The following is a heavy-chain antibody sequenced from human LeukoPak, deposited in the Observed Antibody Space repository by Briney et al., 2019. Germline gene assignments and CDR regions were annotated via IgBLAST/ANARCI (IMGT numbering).Heavy chain of an antibody. Sequence: PGGSLRLSCAASGFTFSSYWMSWIRQAAGKGLGWVSYISYSGDTIYYADSVKGRFTVSRDNAKNSLYLQMNSLRAEDTAVYYCARLGIITAAGSNDYWGQGTPVTVSS. CDR3: ARLGIITAAGSNDY. D-gene: IGHD6-13*01. CDR1: GFTFSSYW. V-gene: IGHV3-11*01. J-gene: IGHJ4*02. CDR2: ISYSGDTI.